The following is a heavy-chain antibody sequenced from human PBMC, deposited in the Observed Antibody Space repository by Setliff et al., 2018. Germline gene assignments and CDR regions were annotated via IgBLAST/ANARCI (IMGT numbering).Heavy chain of an antibody. CDR1: GFTFTIYE. J-gene: IGHJ4*01. V-gene: IGHV3-48*03. Sequence: GSLRLSCAASGFTFTIYEMNWVRQAPGTGLEWISYISSGGTTKYYADSVKGRFTISRDNAKNSLYLQMDDLRVEDTAVYYCAKGSSSSRPYYFDYWGHGTLVTVSS. CDR2: ISSGGTTK. D-gene: IGHD6-6*01. CDR3: AKGSSSSRPYYFDY.